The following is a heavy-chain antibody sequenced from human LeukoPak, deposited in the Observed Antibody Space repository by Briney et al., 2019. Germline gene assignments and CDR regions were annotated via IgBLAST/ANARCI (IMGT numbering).Heavy chain of an antibody. Sequence: GGSLRLSCAASGFTFSSYWMSWVRQAPGKGLEWVANIKQDGSEKYYVDSVKGRFTISRDNAKSSLYLQMNSLRAEDTAVYYCARDVLDYGDYVEDLDYWGQGTLVTVSS. CDR3: ARDVLDYGDYVEDLDY. CDR1: GFTFSSYW. CDR2: IKQDGSEK. V-gene: IGHV3-7*01. J-gene: IGHJ4*02. D-gene: IGHD4-17*01.